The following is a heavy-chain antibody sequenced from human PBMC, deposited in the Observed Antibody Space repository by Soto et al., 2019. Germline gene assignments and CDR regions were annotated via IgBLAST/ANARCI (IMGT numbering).Heavy chain of an antibody. CDR3: ARDDMVRGVIFDY. D-gene: IGHD3-10*01. CDR1: RFIFSRDW. Sequence: GGSLRLSCTASRFIFSRDWMSWVRQAPGKGLEWVAMIKTDGFEKYYVDSVKGRFTISRDNAKNSLYLQMNSLRAEDTAVYYCARDDMVRGVIFDYWGQGTLVTVSS. J-gene: IGHJ4*02. V-gene: IGHV3-7*01. CDR2: IKTDGFEK.